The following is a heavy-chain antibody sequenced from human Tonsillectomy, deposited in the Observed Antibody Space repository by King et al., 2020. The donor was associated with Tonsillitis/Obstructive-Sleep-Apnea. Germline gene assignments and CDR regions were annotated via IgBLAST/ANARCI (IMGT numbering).Heavy chain of an antibody. Sequence: VQLQQSGPGLVKPSQTLSLTCAISGDSVSSNSAAWNWIRQSPSRGLEWLGRTYYRSKWDNDYAVSVKSRITINPDTSKKQFSLQLNSVTPEDTAVYYCARYISGDQEESHLRRYFDLWGRGTLVTVSS. V-gene: IGHV6-1*01. CDR2: TYYRSKWDN. J-gene: IGHJ2*01. D-gene: IGHD7-27*01. CDR1: GDSVSSNSAA. CDR3: ARYISGDQEESHLRRYFDL.